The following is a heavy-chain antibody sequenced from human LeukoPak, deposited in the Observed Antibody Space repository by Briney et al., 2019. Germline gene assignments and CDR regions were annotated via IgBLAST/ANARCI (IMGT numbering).Heavy chain of an antibody. Sequence: PEGSLRLSCAASEFTFSSHSMNWVRQAPGKGLEWVSSISRSGGSIYYADSLKGRFTISRDNAKNSLYLQMNSLRAEDTAVYFCARSLKVSAALDVFDIWGQGTMVTVSS. CDR1: EFTFSSHS. CDR2: ISRSGGSI. J-gene: IGHJ3*02. D-gene: IGHD2-2*01. V-gene: IGHV3-21*01. CDR3: ARSLKVSAALDVFDI.